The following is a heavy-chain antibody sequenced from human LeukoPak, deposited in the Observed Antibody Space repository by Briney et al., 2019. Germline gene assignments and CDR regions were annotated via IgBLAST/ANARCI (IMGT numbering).Heavy chain of an antibody. CDR1: GGSFSGYY. Sequence: SETLSLTCAVYGGSFSGYYWSWIRQPPGKGLEWIGEINHSGSTNYNPSLKSRVTISVDTSKNQFSLKLSSVTAADTAVYYCARRGILKPTEYYLDYWGQGTLVTVSS. CDR2: INHSGST. D-gene: IGHD2/OR15-2a*01. J-gene: IGHJ4*02. CDR3: ARRGILKPTEYYLDY. V-gene: IGHV4-34*01.